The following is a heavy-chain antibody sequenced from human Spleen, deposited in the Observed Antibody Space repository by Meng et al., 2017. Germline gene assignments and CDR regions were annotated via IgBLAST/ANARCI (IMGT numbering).Heavy chain of an antibody. J-gene: IGHJ4*02. CDR3: ARDGDSSSLHYFDY. CDR1: GFTFSSYA. Sequence: GESLKISCAASGFTFSSYAMSWVRQAPGKGLEWVSAISGSGGSTYYADSVKGRFTISRDNSKNTLYLQMNSLRAEDTAVYYCARDGDSSSLHYFDYWGQGTLVTVSS. D-gene: IGHD6-6*01. V-gene: IGHV3-23*01. CDR2: ISGSGGST.